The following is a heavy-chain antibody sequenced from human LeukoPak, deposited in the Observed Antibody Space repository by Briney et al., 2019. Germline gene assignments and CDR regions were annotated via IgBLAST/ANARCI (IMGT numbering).Heavy chain of an antibody. CDR1: VLSLGDYD. CDR3: ARLYSRGWWANAPYI. V-gene: IGHV3-13*01. J-gene: IGHJ3*02. CDR2: IRSIGDR. D-gene: IGHD6-19*01. Sequence: PGGSLRLPCAASVLSLGDYDMQWVPQATGKGLEWVSAIRSIGDRFYSGSVKGRFTISRENAKNTLYLEINSLRVGDTAVYYCARLYSRGWWANAPYIWGEGAVVTVSS.